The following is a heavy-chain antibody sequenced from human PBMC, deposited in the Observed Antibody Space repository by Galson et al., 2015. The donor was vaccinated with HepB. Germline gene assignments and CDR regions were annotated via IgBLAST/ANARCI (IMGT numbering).Heavy chain of an antibody. CDR3: ARDLGYGGNSAYYGMDV. CDR1: GFTFSSYA. V-gene: IGHV3-30-3*01. J-gene: IGHJ6*02. CDR2: ISYDGSNK. Sequence: SLRLSCAASGFTFSSYAMHWVRQAPGKGLEWVAVISYDGSNKYYADSVKGRFTISRDNSKNTLYLQMNSLRAEDTAVYYCARDLGYGGNSAYYGMDVWGQGTTVTVSS. D-gene: IGHD4-23*01.